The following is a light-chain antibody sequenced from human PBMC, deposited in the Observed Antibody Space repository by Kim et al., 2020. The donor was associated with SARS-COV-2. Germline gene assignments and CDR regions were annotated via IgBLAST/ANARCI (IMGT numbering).Light chain of an antibody. Sequence: SYELTQPPSVSVSPGQTASITCSGDKLGDKYACWYQQKPGQSPVLVIYQDSQRPSGIPERFSGSNSGNTATLTISGTQAMVEADYYCQAWVSSTAYVFGT. CDR2: QDS. V-gene: IGLV3-1*01. J-gene: IGLJ1*01. CDR3: QAWVSSTAYV. CDR1: KLGDKY.